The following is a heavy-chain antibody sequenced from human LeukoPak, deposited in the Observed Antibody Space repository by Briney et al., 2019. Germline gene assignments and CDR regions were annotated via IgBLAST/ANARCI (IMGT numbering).Heavy chain of an antibody. CDR2: INHSGST. J-gene: IGHJ3*02. CDR3: ATRRGAFDI. CDR1: GGSFSGYY. V-gene: IGHV4-34*01. Sequence: SETLSLTCAVYGGSFSGYYWSWIRQPPGKGLEWIGEINHSGSTNYNPSLMSRVTISVDTSKNQFSLKLSSVTAADTAVYYCATRRGAFDIWGQGTMVTVSS.